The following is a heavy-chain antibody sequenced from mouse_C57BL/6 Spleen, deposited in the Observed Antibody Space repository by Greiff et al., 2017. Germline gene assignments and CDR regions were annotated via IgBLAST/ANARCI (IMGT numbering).Heavy chain of an antibody. Sequence: VQLQQSGAELVRPGTSVKVSCKASGYAFTNYLIEWVKQRPGQGLEWIGVINPGSGGTNYNEKFKGKATLTADKSSSTAYMQLSSLTSEDSAFFFCARWDYYGSPFDYWGQGTTLTVSS. CDR3: ARWDYYGSPFDY. D-gene: IGHD1-1*01. J-gene: IGHJ2*01. V-gene: IGHV1-54*01. CDR2: INPGSGGT. CDR1: GYAFTNYL.